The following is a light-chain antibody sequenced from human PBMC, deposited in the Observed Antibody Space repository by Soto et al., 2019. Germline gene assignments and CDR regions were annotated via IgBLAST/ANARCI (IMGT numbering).Light chain of an antibody. V-gene: IGKV1-5*03. J-gene: IGKJ2*01. CDR2: RAS. CDR1: QSISTY. CDR3: QQYNEYPYT. Sequence: DIQMTQSPSTLSASVGDRVSITCRASQSISTYLAWHQQKPGRAPQALIYRASSLESRVPSRFSGSGSGTAFTLTISSLLPDDFATYYCQQYNEYPYTFGQGTKLEIK.